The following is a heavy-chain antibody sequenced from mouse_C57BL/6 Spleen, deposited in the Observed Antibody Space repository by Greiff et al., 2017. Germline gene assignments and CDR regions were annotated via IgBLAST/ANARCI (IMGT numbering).Heavy chain of an antibody. CDR1: GYSITSGYY. J-gene: IGHJ3*01. V-gene: IGHV3-6*01. D-gene: IGHD2-1*01. Sequence: EVQLVESGPGLVKPSQSLSLTCSVTGYSITSGYYWNWIRQFPGNKLEWMGYISYDGSNNYNPSLKNRISITRDTSKNQFFLKLNSVTTEDTATYYCARIYYGNFAWFAYWGQGTLVTVSA. CDR2: ISYDGSN. CDR3: ARIYYGNFAWFAY.